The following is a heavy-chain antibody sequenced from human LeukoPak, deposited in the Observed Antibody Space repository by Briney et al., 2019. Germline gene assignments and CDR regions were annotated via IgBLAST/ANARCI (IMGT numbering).Heavy chain of an antibody. Sequence: PGGSLRLSCAASGFTFSSYAVSWVRQAPGKGLEWVSAISGSGGSTYYADSVKGRFTISRDNSKNTLYLQMNSLRAEDTAVYYCAKHSSGWRYSDYWGQGTLVTVSS. D-gene: IGHD6-19*01. CDR3: AKHSSGWRYSDY. CDR1: GFTFSSYA. CDR2: ISGSGGST. V-gene: IGHV3-23*01. J-gene: IGHJ4*02.